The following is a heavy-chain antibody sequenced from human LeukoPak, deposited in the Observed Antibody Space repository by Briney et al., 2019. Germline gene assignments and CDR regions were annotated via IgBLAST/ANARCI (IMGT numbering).Heavy chain of an antibody. CDR3: ARIRGSMGVVTSYYYMDV. Sequence: SGPTLVNPTQTLTLTCTFSGFSLTTSGMCVSWIRHPPGKALGWLARIDWDDDKYYSTSLRTRLTISKDTSKNQVVLTMANMDPVDTATYYCARIRGSMGVVTSYYYMDVWGKGTTVTVSS. V-gene: IGHV2-70*11. CDR2: IDWDDDK. D-gene: IGHD2-21*02. CDR1: GFSLTTSGMC. J-gene: IGHJ6*03.